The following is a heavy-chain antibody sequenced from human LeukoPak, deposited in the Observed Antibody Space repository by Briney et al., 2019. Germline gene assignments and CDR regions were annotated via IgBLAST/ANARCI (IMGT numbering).Heavy chain of an antibody. D-gene: IGHD3-10*01. Sequence: GGTLRLSCAASGFTFSSYGMSWVRQAPGKGLEWVSAISGSGGSTYYADSVKGRFTISRDNSKNTLYLQMNSLRAEDTAVYYCAKDVQYYYGSGSYFIYWGQGTLVTVSS. V-gene: IGHV3-23*01. CDR2: ISGSGGST. J-gene: IGHJ4*02. CDR1: GFTFSSYG. CDR3: AKDVQYYYGSGSYFIY.